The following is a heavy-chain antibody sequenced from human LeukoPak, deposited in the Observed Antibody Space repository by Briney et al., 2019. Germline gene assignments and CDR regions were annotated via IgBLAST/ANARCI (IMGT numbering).Heavy chain of an antibody. CDR1: GFTFSSYA. CDR2: ISGSGGST. Sequence: PGGSLRLSCAASGFTFSSYAMSWVRQAPGKGLEWVSPISGSGGSTYYADSVKGRFTISRDNSKNTLFLQMNSLRAEDTAVYYCARDYYDSSGYRSSYWGQGTLVIVSS. V-gene: IGHV3-23*01. J-gene: IGHJ4*02. CDR3: ARDYYDSSGYRSSY. D-gene: IGHD3-22*01.